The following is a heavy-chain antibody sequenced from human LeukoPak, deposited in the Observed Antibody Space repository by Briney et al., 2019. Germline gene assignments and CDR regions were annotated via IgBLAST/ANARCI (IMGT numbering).Heavy chain of an antibody. V-gene: IGHV3-23*01. CDR1: GFSFSNYG. Sequence: GGSLRLSCAASGFSFSNYGMNWVRQAPGKGLEWVSNISRSGDTTYYADSVKGRFTISRDNSKNTLFLQMDSLRADDTAVYFCARNRPAGYDYDYGFELQGWGQGTLVTVSS. D-gene: IGHD4/OR15-4a*01. CDR2: ISRSGDTT. J-gene: IGHJ4*02. CDR3: ARNRPAGYDYDYGFELQG.